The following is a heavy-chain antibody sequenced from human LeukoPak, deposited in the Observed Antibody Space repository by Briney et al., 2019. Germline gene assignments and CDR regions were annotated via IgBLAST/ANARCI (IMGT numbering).Heavy chain of an antibody. V-gene: IGHV3-53*01. CDR2: IFSSGSS. D-gene: IGHD1-26*01. CDR1: GFTVSANY. Sequence: GGSLRLSCAASGFTVSANYMSRVRQAPGKGLQWVSVIFSSGSSYYADSVRGRFTISRDNSKNTLYLQMNNLRVEDTAVYYCARAYIVGATGWFGPWGQGTLVTVSS. CDR3: ARAYIVGATGWFGP. J-gene: IGHJ5*02.